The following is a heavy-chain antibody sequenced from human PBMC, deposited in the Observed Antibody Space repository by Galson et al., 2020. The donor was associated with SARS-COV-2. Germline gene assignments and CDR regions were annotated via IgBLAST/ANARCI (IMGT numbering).Heavy chain of an antibody. V-gene: IGHV4-59*08. Sequence: SETLSLTCTVSGGSISSYYWSWIRQPPGKGLEWIGYIYSRGSTHYNPSLKSRVTISVDTSKNQFSLKLSSVTAADTAVYYCARHGDYSLYYFDFWGQGTLVTVSS. CDR3: ARHGDYSLYYFDF. CDR1: GGSISSYY. CDR2: IYSRGST. J-gene: IGHJ4*02. D-gene: IGHD4-17*01.